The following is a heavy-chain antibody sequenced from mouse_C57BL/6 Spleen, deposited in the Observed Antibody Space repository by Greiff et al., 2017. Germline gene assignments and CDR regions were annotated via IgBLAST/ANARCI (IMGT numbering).Heavy chain of an antibody. CDR1: GYTFPRYR. V-gene: IGHV1-59*01. D-gene: IGHD1-1*01. CDR3: APYDSSYGYAMDY. Sequence: QVQLQQPGAELVRPGTSVKLSCKASGYTFPRYRMHWVKQRPGPGLEWNGVIDSSDSYTNYNQKFKSKATLTVDTSSSTAYMQLSSLTSEDSAVDYCAPYDSSYGYAMDYWGQGTSVTVSS. J-gene: IGHJ4*01. CDR2: IDSSDSYT.